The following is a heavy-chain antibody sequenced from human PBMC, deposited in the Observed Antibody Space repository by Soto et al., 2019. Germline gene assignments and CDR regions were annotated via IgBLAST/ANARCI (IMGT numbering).Heavy chain of an antibody. Sequence: ASVKVSCKASGYTFTGYYMHWVQQAPGQGLEWMGWINPNSGGTNYAQKFQGRVTMTRDTSISTAYMELSRLRSDDTAVYYCAREVATIFGYYYGMDVWGQGTTVTVSS. CDR3: AREVATIFGYYYGMDV. D-gene: IGHD5-12*01. V-gene: IGHV1-2*02. CDR2: INPNSGGT. CDR1: GYTFTGYY. J-gene: IGHJ6*02.